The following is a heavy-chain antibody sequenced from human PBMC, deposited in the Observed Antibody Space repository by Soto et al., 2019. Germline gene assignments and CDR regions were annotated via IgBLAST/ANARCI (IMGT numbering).Heavy chain of an antibody. CDR2: IYYSGST. D-gene: IGHD5-12*01. J-gene: IGHJ6*02. CDR3: ARDYLGGYDYYYYGMDV. CDR1: GGSVSSGSYY. V-gene: IGHV4-61*01. Sequence: SETLSLTCTVSGGSVSSGSYYWSWIRQPPGKGLEWIGYIYYSGSTNYNPSLKSRVTISVDTSKNQFSLKLSSVTAADTAVYYCARDYLGGYDYYYYGMDVWGQGTTVTVSS.